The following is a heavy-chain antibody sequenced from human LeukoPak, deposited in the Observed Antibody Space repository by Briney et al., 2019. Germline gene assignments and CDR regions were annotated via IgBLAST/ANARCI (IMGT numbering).Heavy chain of an antibody. V-gene: IGHV3-23*01. J-gene: IGHJ4*02. CDR1: GFTFSSYA. D-gene: IGHD1-26*01. CDR2: ISGSGGST. Sequence: PGGSLRLSCAASGFTFSSYAMSWVRQAPGKGLEWVSAISGSGGSTYYADSVKGRFTISRDNSKNTLYLQMNSLRAEDTAVYYCARDWDSGSHFDYWGQGTLVTVSS. CDR3: ARDWDSGSHFDY.